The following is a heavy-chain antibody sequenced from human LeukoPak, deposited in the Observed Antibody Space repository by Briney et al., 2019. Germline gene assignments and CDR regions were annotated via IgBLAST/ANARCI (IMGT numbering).Heavy chain of an antibody. CDR2: INPNSGGT. V-gene: IGHV1-2*02. D-gene: IGHD6-13*01. CDR3: ARGGDSSSWFTSPDY. CDR1: GYTFTNYY. Sequence: GASVKVSCKASGYTFTNYYIHWVRQAPGQGLEWMGWINPNSGGTNYAQKFQGRVTMTRDTSISTAYMELRRLKSDDTARYYCARGGDSSSWFTSPDYWGQGTLVTVSS. J-gene: IGHJ4*02.